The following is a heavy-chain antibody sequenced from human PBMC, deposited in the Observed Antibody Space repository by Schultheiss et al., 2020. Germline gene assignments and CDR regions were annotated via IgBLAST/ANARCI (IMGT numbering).Heavy chain of an antibody. CDR1: GLTFDDYA. CDR3: AKSGIRIERIAVALFDY. J-gene: IGHJ4*02. Sequence: GESLKISCAASGLTFDDYAMHWVRQAPGKGLEWVSLISWDGGSTYYADSVKGRFTISRDNSKNSLYLQMNSLRAEDTALYYCAKSGIRIERIAVALFDYWGQGTLVTVSS. CDR2: ISWDGGST. D-gene: IGHD6-19*01. V-gene: IGHV3-43D*03.